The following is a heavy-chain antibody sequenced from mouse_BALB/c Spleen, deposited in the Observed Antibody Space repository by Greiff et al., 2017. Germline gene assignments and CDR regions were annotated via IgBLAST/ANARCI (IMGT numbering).Heavy chain of an antibody. Sequence: EVQLQQSGGDLVKPGGSLKLSCAASGFTFSSYGMSWVRQTPDKRLEWVATISSGGSYTYYPDSVKGRFTISRDNAKNTLYLQMSSLKSEDTAMYYCARQGDYDYDGGFAYWGQGTLVTVSA. CDR1: GFTFSSYG. D-gene: IGHD2-4*01. CDR2: ISSGGSYT. V-gene: IGHV5-6*01. J-gene: IGHJ3*01. CDR3: ARQGDYDYDGGFAY.